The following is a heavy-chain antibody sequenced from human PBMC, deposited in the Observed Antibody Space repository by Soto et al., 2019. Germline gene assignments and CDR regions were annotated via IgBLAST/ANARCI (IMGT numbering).Heavy chain of an antibody. Sequence: GESLTITCTCSGYSFTSYWIGWVRQMPGKGLEWMGIIYPGDSDTRYSPSFQGQVTISADKSISTAYLQWSSLKASDTAMYYCARHLYSLNDAFDIWGQGTMVTVSS. D-gene: IGHD2-8*01. CDR2: IYPGDSDT. V-gene: IGHV5-51*01. CDR3: ARHLYSLNDAFDI. CDR1: GYSFTSYW. J-gene: IGHJ3*02.